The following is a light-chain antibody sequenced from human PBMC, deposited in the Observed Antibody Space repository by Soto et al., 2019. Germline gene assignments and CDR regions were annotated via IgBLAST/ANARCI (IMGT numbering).Light chain of an antibody. CDR3: AAWDDSLNGRYV. V-gene: IGLV1-44*01. CDR1: NSNIGSNT. Sequence: QSVLTQPPSASGTPGQRVTISCSGSNSNIGSNTVNWFQQLPGTAPKLLIHSNNQRPSGVPDRVSGSKSGTSASLAIIGLQSEDEADYYCAAWDDSLNGRYVFGTGTKLTVL. CDR2: SNN. J-gene: IGLJ1*01.